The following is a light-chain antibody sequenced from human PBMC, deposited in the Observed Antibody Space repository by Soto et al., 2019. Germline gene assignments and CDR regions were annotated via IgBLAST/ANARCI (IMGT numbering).Light chain of an antibody. Sequence: EIVMTQSPATLSVSPGERATLSYRASQGVSNHLAWYQQKPGQAPRLLIYGASTRATGIPARFSGSGSGTEFTLTISSLQSEDFAVYYCQQYDNWPPWTFGQGTKVEIK. CDR1: QGVSNH. CDR3: QQYDNWPPWT. V-gene: IGKV3-15*01. J-gene: IGKJ1*01. CDR2: GAS.